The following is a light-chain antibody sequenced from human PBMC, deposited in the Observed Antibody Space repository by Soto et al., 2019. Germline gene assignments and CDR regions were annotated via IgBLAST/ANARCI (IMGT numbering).Light chain of an antibody. J-gene: IGKJ4*01. CDR1: QNVYNN. V-gene: IGKV3-15*01. CDR3: QQCRNWPLT. CDR2: DAS. Sequence: EKVLISVAAAPLISPVEGSTHPFKASQNVYNNLAWYQQRPGQPPRLLIYDASTRATGISARFSGSGYGTEFTLTISSLQSEDFAVYFCQQCRNWPLTFGGGTKWIS.